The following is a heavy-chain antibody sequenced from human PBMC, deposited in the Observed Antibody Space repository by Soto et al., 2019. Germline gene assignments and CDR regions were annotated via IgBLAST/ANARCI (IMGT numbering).Heavy chain of an antibody. J-gene: IGHJ4*02. D-gene: IGHD3-10*01. CDR3: AGERCVYYGAGMFCARDLDY. CDR2: INPNSGGT. CDR1: GYTFTGYD. Sequence: ASVKVSCKASGYTFTGYDMHWVRRAPGQGLEWMGWINPNSGGTNYAQKFQGWVTMTRDTSISTAYMELSRLRSDDTAVYYCAGERCVYYGAGMFCARDLDYWGPGTLVTVSS. V-gene: IGHV1-2*04.